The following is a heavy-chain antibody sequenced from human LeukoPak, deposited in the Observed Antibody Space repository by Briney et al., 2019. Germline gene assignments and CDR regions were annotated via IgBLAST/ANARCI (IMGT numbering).Heavy chain of an antibody. CDR3: ARDSYMRYGDYQTDWLDP. CDR1: GYTFTSYA. Sequence: ASVKVSCKASGYTFTSYAMHWVRQAPGQRLEWMGWINAGNGNTKYSQKFQGRVTITRDTSASTAYMELSSLRSEDTAVYYCARDSYMRYGDYQTDWLDPWGQGTLVTVSS. D-gene: IGHD4-17*01. CDR2: INAGNGNT. V-gene: IGHV1-3*01. J-gene: IGHJ5*02.